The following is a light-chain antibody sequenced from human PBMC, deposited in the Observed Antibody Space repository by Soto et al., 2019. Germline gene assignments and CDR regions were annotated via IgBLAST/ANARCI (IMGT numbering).Light chain of an antibody. J-gene: IGLJ2*01. CDR2: DVS. CDR1: SRAVGTYNY. V-gene: IGLV2-11*01. Sequence: QSVLTQPRSVSGPHGQSVSISCSGTSRAVGTYNYVSWYQQHPGKAPKLMIYDVSKRPSGVPDRFSGSKSGNTASLTISGLQAEDEADYYCCSHPGGYTHAVVGGGNK. CDR3: CSHPGGYTHAV.